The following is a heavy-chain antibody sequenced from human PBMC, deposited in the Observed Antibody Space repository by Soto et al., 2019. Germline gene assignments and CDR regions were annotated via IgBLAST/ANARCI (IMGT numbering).Heavy chain of an antibody. J-gene: IGHJ4*02. CDR1: GYTFTGYY. Sequence: ASVKVSCKASGYTFTGYYMHWVRQAPGQGLEWMGWINPNSGGTNYAQKFQGWVTMTRDTSISTAYMELSRLRSDDTAVYYCARGLPHGSGSYYNGIDYWGQGTLVTVSS. V-gene: IGHV1-2*04. D-gene: IGHD3-10*01. CDR2: INPNSGGT. CDR3: ARGLPHGSGSYYNGIDY.